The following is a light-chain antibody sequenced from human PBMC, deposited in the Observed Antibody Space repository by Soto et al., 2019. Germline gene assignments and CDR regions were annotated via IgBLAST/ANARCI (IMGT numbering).Light chain of an antibody. V-gene: IGKV2-30*02. CDR1: QSLVHSDGIAY. Sequence: DIVVTQTPLSLSVTPGQPASISCRSNQSLVHSDGIAYFSWFQQRPGRSPRRLIYKVSNRDSGVPARFSGSGSGTDFALKISRVEAEDVGVYYWMQATHWPITFGQGTRLEMK. J-gene: IGKJ5*01. CDR3: MQATHWPIT. CDR2: KVS.